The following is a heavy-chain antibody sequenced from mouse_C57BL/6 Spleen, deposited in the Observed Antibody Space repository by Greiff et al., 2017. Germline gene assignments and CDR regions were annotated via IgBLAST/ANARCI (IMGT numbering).Heavy chain of an antibody. CDR1: GFSLTSYG. J-gene: IGHJ3*01. V-gene: IGHV2-6*01. D-gene: IGHD1-1*01. CDR2: IWGVGST. CDR3: ARDYYGSSYGFAY. Sequence: VHLVESGPGLVAPSQSLSITCTVSGFSLTSYGVDWVRQSPGKGPEWLGVIWGVGSTNYNSALKSRLSISKDNSKSQVFLKMNSLQTDDTAMYYCARDYYGSSYGFAYWGQGTLVTVSA.